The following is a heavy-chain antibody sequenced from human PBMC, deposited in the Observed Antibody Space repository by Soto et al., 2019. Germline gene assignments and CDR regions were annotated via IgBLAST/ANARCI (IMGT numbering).Heavy chain of an antibody. Sequence: ERSRRRPFSPSGFTFSSFAMSWFHQAPAKGLDWVSAISGSGGSTYSADSVKGRFTISRDNSKSALYLQMSSLRAADTAVYYCARAFSAGKGSQPVMWGPESLLTVSS. V-gene: IGHV3-23*01. D-gene: IGHD6-13*01. CDR1: GFTFSSFA. CDR3: ARAFSAGKGSQPVM. J-gene: IGHJ4*02. CDR2: ISGSGGST.